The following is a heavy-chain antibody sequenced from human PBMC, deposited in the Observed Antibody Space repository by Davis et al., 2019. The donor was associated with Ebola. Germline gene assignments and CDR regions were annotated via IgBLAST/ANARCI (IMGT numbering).Heavy chain of an antibody. CDR2: IIPIFGTA. Sequence: SVKVSCKASGGTFSSYAISWVRQAPGQGLEWMGGIIPIFGTANYAQKFQGRVTITADESTSTAYMELSSLRAEDTAVYYCARQWLDGYGMDVWGQGTTVTVSS. V-gene: IGHV1-69*13. CDR1: GGTFSSYA. J-gene: IGHJ6*02. CDR3: ARQWLDGYGMDV. D-gene: IGHD6-19*01.